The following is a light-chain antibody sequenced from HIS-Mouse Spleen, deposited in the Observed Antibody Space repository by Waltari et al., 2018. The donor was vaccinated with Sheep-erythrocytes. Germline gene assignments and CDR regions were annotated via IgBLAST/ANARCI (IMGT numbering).Light chain of an antibody. Sequence: QSALTQPPSASGSPGQSVTIPRPGTSSDVGGYNSVSWYQQHPGKAPKPMIYEVSKRPSGVPDRFSGSKSGNTASLTVSGLQAEDEADYYCSSYAGSNNWVFGGGTKLTVL. CDR1: SSDVGGYNS. J-gene: IGLJ3*02. CDR3: SSYAGSNNWV. CDR2: EVS. V-gene: IGLV2-8*01.